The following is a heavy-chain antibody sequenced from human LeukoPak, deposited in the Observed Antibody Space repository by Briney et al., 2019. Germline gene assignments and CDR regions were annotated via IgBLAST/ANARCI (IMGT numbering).Heavy chain of an antibody. CDR2: IYWDDDK. V-gene: IGHV2-5*02. Sequence: SGPTPVKPTQTLTLTCTFSGFSLSTSGVGVGWIRQPPGKALEWLALIYWDDDKRYSPSLKSRLTITKDTSKNQVVLTMTNMDPVDTATYYCAHLYYYDSSGYGSLINNWFDPWGQGTLVTVSS. D-gene: IGHD3-22*01. CDR3: AHLYYYDSSGYGSLINNWFDP. J-gene: IGHJ5*02. CDR1: GFSLSTSGVG.